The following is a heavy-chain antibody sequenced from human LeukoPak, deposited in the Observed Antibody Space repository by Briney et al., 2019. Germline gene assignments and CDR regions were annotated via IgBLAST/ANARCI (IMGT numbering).Heavy chain of an antibody. CDR3: ARQISITMVRGVIYYYYYYMDV. CDR1: GFTFSSYW. V-gene: IGHV3-7*01. Sequence: PGGSLRLSXAASGFTFSSYWMSWVRQAPGKGVEWVANIKQDGSEKYYVDSVKGRFTISRDNAKNSLYLQMNSLRAEDTAVYYCARQISITMVRGVIYYYYYYMDVWGEGTTVTVSS. CDR2: IKQDGSEK. D-gene: IGHD3-10*01. J-gene: IGHJ6*03.